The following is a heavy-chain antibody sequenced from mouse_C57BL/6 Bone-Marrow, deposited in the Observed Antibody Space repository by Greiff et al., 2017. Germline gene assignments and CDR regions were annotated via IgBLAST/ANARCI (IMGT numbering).Heavy chain of an antibody. CDR3: ARGFITTVVARDFDV. CDR1: GYTFTDYY. D-gene: IGHD1-1*01. Sequence: VHLVESGPELVKPGASVKISCKASGYTFTDYYINWVKQRPGQGLEWIGWIFPGSGSTYYNEKFKGKATLTVDKSSSTAYMLLSSLTSEDSAVYFCARGFITTVVARDFDVWGTGTTVTVSS. J-gene: IGHJ1*03. CDR2: IFPGSGST. V-gene: IGHV1-75*01.